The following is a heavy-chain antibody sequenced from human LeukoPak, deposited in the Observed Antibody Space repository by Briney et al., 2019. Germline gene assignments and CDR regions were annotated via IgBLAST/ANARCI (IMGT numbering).Heavy chain of an antibody. J-gene: IGHJ5*02. Sequence: GGSLRLSCAASGFTFSNAWMSWVRQAPGKGLEWVSRIKSKTDGGTTDYAAPVKGRFTISRDDSKNTLYLQMNSLKTEDTAVYYCIPTGVTIFGVVKSNWFDPWGQGTLVTVSS. V-gene: IGHV3-15*01. CDR1: GFTFSNAW. CDR3: IPTGVTIFGVVKSNWFDP. CDR2: IKSKTDGGTT. D-gene: IGHD3-3*01.